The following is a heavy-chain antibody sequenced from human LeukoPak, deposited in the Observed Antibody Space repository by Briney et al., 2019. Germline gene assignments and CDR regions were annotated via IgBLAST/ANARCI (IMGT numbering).Heavy chain of an antibody. Sequence: GGSLRLSCAASGFTFDDYGMSWVRQAPGKGLEWVSGINWNGGSTGYADSVKGRFTISGDNAKNSLYLQMNSLRAEDTALYHCARLGGSQEIDYWGQGTLVTVSS. CDR2: INWNGGST. J-gene: IGHJ4*02. V-gene: IGHV3-20*01. CDR1: GFTFDDYG. D-gene: IGHD1-26*01. CDR3: ARLGGSQEIDY.